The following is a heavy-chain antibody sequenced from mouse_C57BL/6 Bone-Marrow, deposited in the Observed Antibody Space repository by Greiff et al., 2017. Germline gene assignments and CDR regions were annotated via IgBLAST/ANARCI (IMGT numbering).Heavy chain of an antibody. CDR3: ARDYDYARDY. CDR1: GYTFTSYW. CDR2: IDPSDSYT. Sequence: QVQLKQPGAELVKPGASVKLSCKASGYTFTSYWMQWVKQRPGQGLEWIGEIDPSDSYTNYTQKFKGKATLAVDTSTSTAYMQLSSLTSKDSAVYYCARDYDYARDYWGQGTSVTVSS. J-gene: IGHJ4*01. D-gene: IGHD2-4*01. V-gene: IGHV1-50*01.